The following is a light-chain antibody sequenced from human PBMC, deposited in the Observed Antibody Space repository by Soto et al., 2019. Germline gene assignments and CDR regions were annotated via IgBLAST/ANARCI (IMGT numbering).Light chain of an antibody. J-gene: IGLJ1*01. Sequence: QSALTQPRSVSGSPGQSVTISCTGTSSDVGTYDFVSWYQQHPGKAPRLMIFDVSERPSGVPDRFSGSKSGNTASLTISGLQAEDEADYYCSSKTSSSSPFVFGTGTKVTVL. V-gene: IGLV2-11*01. CDR1: SSDVGTYDF. CDR3: SSKTSSSSPFV. CDR2: DVS.